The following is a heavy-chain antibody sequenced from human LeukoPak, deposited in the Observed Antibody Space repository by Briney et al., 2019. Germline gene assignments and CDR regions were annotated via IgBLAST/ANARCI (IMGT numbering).Heavy chain of an antibody. V-gene: IGHV1-69*06. CDR2: IIPIFGTA. CDR1: GGTFSSYA. CDR3: AREIYSGSYYNAFDI. J-gene: IGHJ3*02. D-gene: IGHD1-26*01. Sequence: ASVKVSCKASGGTFSSYAISWVRQAPGQGLEWMGGIIPIFGTANYAQKFQGRVTITADKSTSTAYMELSSLRSEDTAVYYCAREIYSGSYYNAFDIWGQGTMVTVSS.